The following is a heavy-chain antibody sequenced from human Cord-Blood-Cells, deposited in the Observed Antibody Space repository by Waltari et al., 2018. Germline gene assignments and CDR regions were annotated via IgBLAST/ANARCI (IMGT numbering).Heavy chain of an antibody. CDR2: IKSKTDGWTT. Sequence: EVQLVESGGGLVKPGGSLRLSCAASGFTFSNAWMSWVRQAPGKGLEWVGRIKSKTDGWTTDYAAPMKCRFTISRDDSKNTLYLQMNSLKTEDTAVYYCTTDGYDSSGYSYWGQGTLVTVSS. D-gene: IGHD3-22*01. J-gene: IGHJ4*02. CDR1: GFTFSNAW. CDR3: TTDGYDSSGYSY. V-gene: IGHV3-15*01.